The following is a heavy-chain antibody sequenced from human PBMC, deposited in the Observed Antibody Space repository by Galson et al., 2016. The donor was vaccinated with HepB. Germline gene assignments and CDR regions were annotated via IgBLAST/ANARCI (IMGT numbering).Heavy chain of an antibody. CDR1: GDSVSNNSAA. V-gene: IGHV6-1*01. CDR3: ARCSRWSCGF. Sequence: CAISGDSVSNNSAAWNWIWQSPSRGLEWLGRTYFRSKWYRDYAVFVKGRLTINPDTSKNQFSLQLNSVTPEDAATYYCARCSRWSCGFWGQGTLITVSS. CDR2: TYFRSKWYR. D-gene: IGHD6-19*01. J-gene: IGHJ1*01.